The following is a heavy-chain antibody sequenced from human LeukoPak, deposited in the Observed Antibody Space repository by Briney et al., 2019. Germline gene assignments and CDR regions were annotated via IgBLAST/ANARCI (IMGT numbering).Heavy chain of an antibody. CDR2: IYHSGST. CDR1: GGSISSGGYS. J-gene: IGHJ4*02. Sequence: PSQTLSLTCAVSGGSISSGGYSWSWIRQPPGKGLEWIGYIYHSGSTYYNPSLKSRVTISVDRSKNQSSLKLSSVTAADTAVYYCARLVGATYDYWGQGTLVTVSS. CDR3: ARLVGATYDY. V-gene: IGHV4-30-2*01. D-gene: IGHD1-26*01.